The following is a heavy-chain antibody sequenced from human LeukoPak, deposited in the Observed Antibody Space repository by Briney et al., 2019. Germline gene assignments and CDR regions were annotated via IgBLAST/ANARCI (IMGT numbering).Heavy chain of an antibody. CDR1: GGSVSDSGYY. J-gene: IGHJ4*02. CDR3: ARRREYHTFDY. CDR2: SHYSRSP. Sequence: SETLSLTCTVSGGSVSDSGYYWGWFRQTPGMALEWIGTSHYSRSPYYNPSLKSRLTTSVDAAKNAFSLNLRSVTASDTAVYYCARRREYHTFDYWGQGTLVTVSS. V-gene: IGHV4-39*01. D-gene: IGHD2-2*01.